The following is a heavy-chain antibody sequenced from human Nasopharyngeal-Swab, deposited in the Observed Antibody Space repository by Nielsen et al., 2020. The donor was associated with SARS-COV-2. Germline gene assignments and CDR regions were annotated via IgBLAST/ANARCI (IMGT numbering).Heavy chain of an antibody. CDR3: ARQGPYDSYGPSKV. D-gene: IGHD5-18*01. V-gene: IGHV4-39*01. CDR2: IYYSGST. CDR1: DCSFSSLTYY. Sequence: SETLSLSFTFSDCSFSSLTYYWAWIRQPPGKGLEWIGSIYYSGSTHYNPSLKSRVTISADTSKNQFSLKLRSVTAADTAVYYCARQGPYDSYGPSKVWGQGTTVTVSS. J-gene: IGHJ6*02.